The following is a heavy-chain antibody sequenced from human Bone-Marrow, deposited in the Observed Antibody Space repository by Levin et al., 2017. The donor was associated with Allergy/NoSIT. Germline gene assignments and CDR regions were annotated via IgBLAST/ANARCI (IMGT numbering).Heavy chain of an antibody. V-gene: IGHV4-34*01. CDR2: INHSGST. J-gene: IGHJ4*02. D-gene: IGHD3-10*01. Sequence: SQTLSLTCAVYGGSFSGYYWSWIRQPPGKGLEWIGEINHSGSTNYNPSLKSRVTISVDTSKYQFSLKLSSVTAADTAVYYCARGLDQGSGSYYGYWGQGTLVTVSS. CDR1: GGSFSGYY. CDR3: ARGLDQGSGSYYGY.